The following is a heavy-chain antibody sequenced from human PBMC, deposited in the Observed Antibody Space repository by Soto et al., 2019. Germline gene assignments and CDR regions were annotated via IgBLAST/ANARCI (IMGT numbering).Heavy chain of an antibody. CDR3: VRGIGYIDS. CDR2: ISAYNGNT. Sequence: ASVKVSCKASGYTFTSYGISWVRQAPGQGLEWMGWISAYNGNTNYAQKLQGRVTMTTDTSKNQFSLQLRSVTPEDTAVYYCVRGIGYIDSWGQGTLVTVSS. CDR1: GYTFTSYG. J-gene: IGHJ4*02. D-gene: IGHD3-3*01. V-gene: IGHV1-18*01.